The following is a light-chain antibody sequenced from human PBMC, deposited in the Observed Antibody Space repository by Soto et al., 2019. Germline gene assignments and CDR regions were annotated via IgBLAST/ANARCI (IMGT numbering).Light chain of an antibody. J-gene: IGKJ1*01. CDR1: QSVLYSSNNKNC. CDR3: QPYFITQT. Sequence: DSVMKKSPDSLAVSLGERATINCKSSQSVLYSSNNKNCLAWYQQKPGQPPKLLVYWASTRESGVSDRFSGSGSGTDFTLTISSLPAEDVTVYYSQPYFITQTFAQGSNVDIK. CDR2: WAS. V-gene: IGKV4-1*01.